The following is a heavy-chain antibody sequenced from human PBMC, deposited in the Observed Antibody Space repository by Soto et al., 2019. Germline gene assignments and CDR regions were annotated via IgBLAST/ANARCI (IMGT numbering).Heavy chain of an antibody. CDR2: IYYSGST. D-gene: IGHD1-26*01. CDR3: ARQWYSGSFTPFDY. Sequence: QLQLQESGPGLVKSSETLSLTCTVSGDSISSSTYYWGWIRQPPGKGLEWIGSIYYSGSTYYNPSIKSRVTISVDTSKNQFSLQLSSVTAADTAVYYCARQWYSGSFTPFDYWGQGTLVTVSS. V-gene: IGHV4-39*01. J-gene: IGHJ4*02. CDR1: GDSISSSTYY.